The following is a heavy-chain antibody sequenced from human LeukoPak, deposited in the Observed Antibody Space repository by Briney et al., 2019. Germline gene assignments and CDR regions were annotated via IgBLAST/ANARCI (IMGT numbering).Heavy chain of an antibody. J-gene: IGHJ6*02. CDR1: GGTFSSYA. Sequence: ASVKVSCKASGGTFSSYAISWVRHAPGQGLEWMGGIIPIFGTANYAQKFQGRVTITADESTSTAYMELSSLRSEDTAVYYCARVPYSSGWHGGSYYYYGMDVWGQGTTVTVSS. V-gene: IGHV1-69*13. CDR3: ARVPYSSGWHGGSYYYYGMDV. CDR2: IIPIFGTA. D-gene: IGHD6-19*01.